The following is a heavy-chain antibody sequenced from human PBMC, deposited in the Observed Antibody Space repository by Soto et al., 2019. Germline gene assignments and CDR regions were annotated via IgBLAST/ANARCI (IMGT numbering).Heavy chain of an antibody. CDR2: IIPIPDIT. J-gene: IGHJ3*01. D-gene: IGHD2-2*01. CDR1: GGTFSTYI. CDR3: ARDRITTRGDAFDL. V-gene: IGHV1-69*08. Sequence: QVQLVQSGAEVRKTGSSVKVSCKAPGGTFSTYIISWVRQAPGQGLEWMGRIIPIPDITNYAQKFQGRVTITADRPTSTAYMELTSLKSEDSAVYYCARDRITTRGDAFDLWGQGTLVTVSS.